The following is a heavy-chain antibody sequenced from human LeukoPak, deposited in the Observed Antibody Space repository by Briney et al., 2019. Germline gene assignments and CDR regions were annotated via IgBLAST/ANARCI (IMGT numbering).Heavy chain of an antibody. V-gene: IGHV1-2*02. CDR3: ARDRSGTSFSFDY. D-gene: IGHD1-1*01. Sequence: ASVPVSFMASVYTFTVYYMHWVRQAPGQGLEWMGWINPNSGGTNYAQKFQGRVTMTRDTSISTAYMELSRLRSDDTAVYYCARDRSGTSFSFDYWGQGTLVTVSS. J-gene: IGHJ4*02. CDR2: INPNSGGT. CDR1: VYTFTVYY.